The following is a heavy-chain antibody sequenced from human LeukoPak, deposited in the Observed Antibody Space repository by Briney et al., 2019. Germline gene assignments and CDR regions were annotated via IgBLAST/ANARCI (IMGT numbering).Heavy chain of an antibody. D-gene: IGHD3-9*01. Sequence: ASVRVSCKASGYRFSDYYIHWVRQAPGQGLEWMGIINPSGGSTSYAQKFQGRVTMTGDTSTSTVYMELSSLRSEDTAVYYCARDFLTGYYYFDYWGQGTLVTVSS. CDR3: ARDFLTGYYYFDY. CDR1: GYRFSDYY. V-gene: IGHV1-46*01. J-gene: IGHJ4*02. CDR2: INPSGGST.